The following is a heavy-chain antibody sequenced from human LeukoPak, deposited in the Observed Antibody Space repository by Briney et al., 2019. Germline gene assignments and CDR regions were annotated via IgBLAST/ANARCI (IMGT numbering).Heavy chain of an antibody. D-gene: IGHD2-15*01. CDR2: IYYSGNT. CDR3: ATFGEGYCSGGSCYSEDY. CDR1: GGSISSGDYY. J-gene: IGHJ4*02. Sequence: SQTLSLTCTVSGGSISSGDYYWSWIRQPPGKGLEWIGYIYYSGNTYYNPSLKSRVTISVDTSKNQFSLKLSSVTAADTAVYYCATFGEGYCSGGSCYSEDYWGQGTLVTVSS. V-gene: IGHV4-30-4*01.